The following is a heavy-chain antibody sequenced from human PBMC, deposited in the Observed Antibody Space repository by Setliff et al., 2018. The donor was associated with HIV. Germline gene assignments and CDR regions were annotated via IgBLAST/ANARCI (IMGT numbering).Heavy chain of an antibody. CDR2: IYYSGST. CDR1: GGSISNKTHY. Sequence: SETLSLTCTVSGGSISNKTHYWGWIRQPPGRGLEWIGSIYYSGSTYYNPSLKSRLTISIDTSKNQFSLKLNSVTATDTALYYCASLGYSIDLRRLDYWGQGAQVT. CDR3: ASLGYSIDLRRLDY. V-gene: IGHV4-39*01. J-gene: IGHJ4*02. D-gene: IGHD6-13*01.